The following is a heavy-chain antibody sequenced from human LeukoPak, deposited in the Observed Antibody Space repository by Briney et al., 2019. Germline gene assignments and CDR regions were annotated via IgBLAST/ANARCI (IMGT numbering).Heavy chain of an antibody. V-gene: IGHV1-46*03. CDR2: INPSGGSA. J-gene: IGHJ5*02. Sequence: ASVKVSCKASGYTFTSYYIHWVRQAPGQGLEWMGIINPSGGSATYAQKFQGRVTMTRDTSTSTVYMELSSLRSEDTAVYYCGRGSRWLDPWGQGTLVTVSS. CDR1: GYTFTSYY. CDR3: GRGSRWLDP.